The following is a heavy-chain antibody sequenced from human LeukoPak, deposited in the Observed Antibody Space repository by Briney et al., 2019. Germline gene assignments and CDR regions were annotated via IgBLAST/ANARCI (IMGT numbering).Heavy chain of an antibody. CDR3: ARAGYGDSDFDY. Sequence: PSETLSLTCTVSGGSISNSNYYWGWIRQPPGKGLEWIRSIYYSGSTYYNPSLKSRVTISVDTSKNQFSLKLNSVTAADTAVYYCARAGYGDSDFDYWGQGTLVTVSS. J-gene: IGHJ4*02. V-gene: IGHV4-39*07. D-gene: IGHD4-17*01. CDR1: GGSISNSNYY. CDR2: IYYSGST.